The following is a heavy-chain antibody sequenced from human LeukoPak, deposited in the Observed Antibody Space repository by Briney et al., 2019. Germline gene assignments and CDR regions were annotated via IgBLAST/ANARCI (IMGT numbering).Heavy chain of an antibody. V-gene: IGHV4-34*01. CDR2: INHSGST. D-gene: IGHD5-12*01. CDR1: GGSFSGYY. Sequence: SETLSLTCAVYGGSFSGYYWSWIRQPPGKGLEWIGEINHSGSTNYNPSLKSRVTISVDTSKNQFSLKLSSVTAADTAVYYCARDYSGYYYYYGMDVWGQGTTVTVSS. CDR3: ARDYSGYYYYYGMDV. J-gene: IGHJ6*02.